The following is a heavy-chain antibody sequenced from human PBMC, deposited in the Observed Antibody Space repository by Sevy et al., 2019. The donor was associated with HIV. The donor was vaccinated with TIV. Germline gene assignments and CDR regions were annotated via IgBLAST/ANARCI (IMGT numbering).Heavy chain of an antibody. Sequence: SETLSLTCTVSGGSISNSSYYWGWIRQPPGKGLEWIGTIYFSGSTYYNPSLQSRVTISVDTSKIQFSLKLTSVTAADTAVYFCARPVTGDSLFDAFDIWGQGTMVTVSS. CDR1: GGSISNSSYY. CDR2: IYFSGST. V-gene: IGHV4-39*01. J-gene: IGHJ3*02. CDR3: ARPVTGDSLFDAFDI. D-gene: IGHD7-27*01.